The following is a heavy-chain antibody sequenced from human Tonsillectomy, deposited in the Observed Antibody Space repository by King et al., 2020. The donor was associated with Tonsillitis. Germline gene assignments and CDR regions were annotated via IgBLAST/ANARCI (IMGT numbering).Heavy chain of an antibody. V-gene: IGHV1-69*01. CDR2: IIPMFVTA. J-gene: IGHJ4*02. CDR1: GGTFSSYS. CDR3: ASADYGGNSRYFDY. D-gene: IGHD4-23*01. Sequence: VQLVESGAEVMKPGSSVKVSCKASGGTFSSYSISWMRQAPGQGLEWMGGIIPMFVTANYAQKFQDRVTITADESTSTAYMELTTLRSEDSAVYYCASADYGGNSRYFDYWGQGTLVTVSS.